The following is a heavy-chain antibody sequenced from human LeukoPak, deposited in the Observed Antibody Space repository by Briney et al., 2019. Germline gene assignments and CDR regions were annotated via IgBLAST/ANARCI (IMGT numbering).Heavy chain of an antibody. CDR3: ARVGIVVVPAAMGPGGYYYYYMDV. Sequence: SETLSLTCTVSGGSISSGSYYWSWIRQPAGKGLEWIGRIYTSGSTNYNPSLKSRVTISVDTSKNQFSLKLSSVTAADTAVYYCARVGIVVVPAAMGPGGYYYYYMDVWGKGTTVTVSS. V-gene: IGHV4-61*02. CDR1: GGSISSGSYY. J-gene: IGHJ6*03. D-gene: IGHD2-2*01. CDR2: IYTSGST.